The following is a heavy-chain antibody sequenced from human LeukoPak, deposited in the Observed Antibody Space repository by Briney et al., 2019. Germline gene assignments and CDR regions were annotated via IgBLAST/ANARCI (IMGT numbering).Heavy chain of an antibody. J-gene: IGHJ4*02. V-gene: IGHV4-59*01. CDR2: IYYSGST. Sequence: SETLSLTCTVSGDSISNYYWSWIRQPPGKGLEWIGYIYYSGSTNYNPSLKSRVTISVDTTKKHFSLKLSSVTAADTAVYYCAREAIGRVDYWARESWSPSPQ. D-gene: IGHD2/OR15-2a*01. CDR1: GDSISNYY. CDR3: AREAIGRVDY.